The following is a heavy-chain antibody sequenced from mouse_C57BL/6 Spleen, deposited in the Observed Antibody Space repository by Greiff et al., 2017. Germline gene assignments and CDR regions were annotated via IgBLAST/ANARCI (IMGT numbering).Heavy chain of an antibody. V-gene: IGHV1-15*01. Sequence: QVQLQQSGAELVRPGASVTLSCKASGYTFTDYEMHWVKQTPVHGLEWIGAIDPETGGTAYNQKFKGKAILTADKSSSTAYMELRSLTSEDSAVYYCTRPPYYYGSSDDWYFDGWGTGTTVTVSS. D-gene: IGHD1-1*01. CDR1: GYTFTDYE. CDR2: IDPETGGT. J-gene: IGHJ1*03. CDR3: TRPPYYYGSSDDWYFDG.